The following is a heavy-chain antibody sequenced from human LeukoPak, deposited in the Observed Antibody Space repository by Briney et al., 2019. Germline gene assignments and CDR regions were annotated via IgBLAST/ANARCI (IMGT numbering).Heavy chain of an antibody. J-gene: IGHJ4*02. V-gene: IGHV1-24*01. CDR3: ATEPYGDYGVDY. CDR1: VYTLTELS. Sequence: ASVKVSCKVSVYTLTELSMHWVRQAPGKGLEWMGGFDPEDGETIYAQKFQGRVTMTEDTSTDTAYMELSSLRSEDTAVYYCATEPYGDYGVDYWGQGTLVTVSS. D-gene: IGHD4-17*01. CDR2: FDPEDGET.